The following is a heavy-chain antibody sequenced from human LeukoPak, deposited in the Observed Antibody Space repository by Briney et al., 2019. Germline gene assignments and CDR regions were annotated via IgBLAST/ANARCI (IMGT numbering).Heavy chain of an antibody. CDR2: INHSGST. D-gene: IGHD3-22*01. J-gene: IGHJ5*02. Sequence: SETLSLTCAVYGGSFSSYYWSWIRQPPGKGLEWIGEINHSGSTNYNPSLKSRVTISVDTSKNQFSLKLSSVTAADTAVYYCARGFHYYDSSGGVNWFDPWGQGTLVTVSS. CDR1: GGSFSSYY. V-gene: IGHV4-34*01. CDR3: ARGFHYYDSSGGVNWFDP.